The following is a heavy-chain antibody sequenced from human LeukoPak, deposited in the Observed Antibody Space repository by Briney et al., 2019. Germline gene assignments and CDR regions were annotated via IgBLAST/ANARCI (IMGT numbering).Heavy chain of an antibody. V-gene: IGHV4-59*01. CDR2: IYYSGST. CDR3: ARENYYYDSSGYYYEGGDAFDT. J-gene: IGHJ3*02. CDR1: GGSISSYY. D-gene: IGHD3-22*01. Sequence: SETLSLTCTVSGGSISSYYWSWIRQPPGKGLEWIGYIYYSGSTNYNPSLKSRVTISVDTSKNQFSLKLSSVTAADTAVYYCARENYYYDSSGYYYEGGDAFDTWGQGTMVTVSS.